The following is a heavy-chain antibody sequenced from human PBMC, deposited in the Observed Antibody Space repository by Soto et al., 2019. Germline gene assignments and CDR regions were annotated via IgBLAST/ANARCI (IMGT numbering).Heavy chain of an antibody. Sequence: GGSLRLSCVVSGFTFSDYYMSWLRQAPGKGLEWVSYIVTSSAYTKYADSVKGRFSISRDNAKNSLYLEMNSLRVEDTAVYYCARLRASGWYMGGYLDSWGQGTLVTVSS. J-gene: IGHJ4*02. CDR3: ARLRASGWYMGGYLDS. CDR1: GFTFSDYY. CDR2: IVTSSAYT. V-gene: IGHV3-11*06. D-gene: IGHD6-13*01.